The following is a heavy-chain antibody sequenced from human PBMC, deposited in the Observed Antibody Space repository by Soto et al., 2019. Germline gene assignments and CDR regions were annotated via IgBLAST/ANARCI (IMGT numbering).Heavy chain of an antibody. Sequence: EVQLLASGGGLVQPGGSLRLSCAASGFSLSSLAMSWVRQAPGKGLEWVSRISGSGTNTYYADSVRGRFTISRDTSKNTLYLQMNSLRAEDTAVYFCAKGVRSGWYYFDYWGQGTLVTVSS. V-gene: IGHV3-23*01. CDR3: AKGVRSGWYYFDY. CDR1: GFSLSSLA. J-gene: IGHJ4*02. D-gene: IGHD6-19*01. CDR2: ISGSGTNT.